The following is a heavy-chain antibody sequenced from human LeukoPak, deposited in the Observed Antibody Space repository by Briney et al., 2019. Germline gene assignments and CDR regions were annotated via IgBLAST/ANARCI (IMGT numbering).Heavy chain of an antibody. CDR1: GYSENFYG. V-gene: IGHV1-18*01. CDR2: ISAQHGQT. Sequence: ASVKVSCKPSGYSENFYGITWVRQVAGQGLEWMGWISAQHGQTEYAPNSQDRVTMTTDTYTNTAYMELSSLRSEDTAVYYCARDVGDGPIGNWFDPWGQGTLVTVSS. D-gene: IGHD5-24*01. J-gene: IGHJ5*02. CDR3: ARDVGDGPIGNWFDP.